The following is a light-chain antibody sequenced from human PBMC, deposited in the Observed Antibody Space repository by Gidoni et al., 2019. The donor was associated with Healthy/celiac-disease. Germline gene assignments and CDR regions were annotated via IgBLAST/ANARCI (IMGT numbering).Light chain of an antibody. CDR3: QQRSNWLT. J-gene: IGKJ4*01. CDR1: QSVSSC. Sequence: EIVLTQSPATLSLSPGERATLSCRASQSVSSCLAWYQQKPGQAPRLLIYDASNRATGIPARFSGSGSGTDFTLTISSREPEDFAVYYCQQRSNWLTFGGXTKVEIK. V-gene: IGKV3-11*01. CDR2: DAS.